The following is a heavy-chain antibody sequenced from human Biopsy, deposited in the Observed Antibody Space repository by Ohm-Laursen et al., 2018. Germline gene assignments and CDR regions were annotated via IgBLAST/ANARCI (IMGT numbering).Heavy chain of an antibody. CDR3: ASAGYNPDWNFDL. V-gene: IGHV4-59*07. J-gene: IGHJ2*01. CDR2: IYFTRRT. Sequence: SLTLSLTCTVSGGPIDSYYWGCLRQPPGQAREWIGYIYFTRRTSYNPSLKSRVTMSVNTSKKQFSLRLSYVTAADTAVYYCASAGYNPDWNFDLWGRGTRVTVSS. CDR1: GGPIDSYY. D-gene: IGHD5-24*01.